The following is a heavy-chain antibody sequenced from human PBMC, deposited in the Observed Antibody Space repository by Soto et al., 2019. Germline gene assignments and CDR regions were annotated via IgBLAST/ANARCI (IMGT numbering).Heavy chain of an antibody. Sequence: GASVKVSCKASGYTFTSYDINWVRQATGQGLEWMGWMNPNSGNTGYAQKFQGRVTMTRNTSISTAYMELSSLRSEDTAVYYCARENYYDSSGFFDYWGQGTLVTVSS. CDR1: GYTFTSYD. D-gene: IGHD3-22*01. V-gene: IGHV1-8*01. CDR3: ARENYYDSSGFFDY. J-gene: IGHJ4*02. CDR2: MNPNSGNT.